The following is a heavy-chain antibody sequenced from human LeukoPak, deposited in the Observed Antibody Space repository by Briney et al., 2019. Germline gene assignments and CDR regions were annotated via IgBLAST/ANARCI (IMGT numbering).Heavy chain of an antibody. V-gene: IGHV1-46*01. Sequence: GGSVKVSCKASGYTFTSYYMHWVRQAPGQGLEWMGIINPSGGSTSYAQKFQGRVTMTQDTSTSTVYMELRSLRSDDTAVYYCARREQWLVGDDYWGQGTLVTVSS. CDR3: ARREQWLVGDDY. J-gene: IGHJ4*02. D-gene: IGHD6-19*01. CDR1: GYTFTSYY. CDR2: INPSGGST.